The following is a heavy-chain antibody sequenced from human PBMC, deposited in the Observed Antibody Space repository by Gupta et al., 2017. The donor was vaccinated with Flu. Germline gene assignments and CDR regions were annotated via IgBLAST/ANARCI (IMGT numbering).Heavy chain of an antibody. CDR2: IKQDGSEK. CDR1: GFTFSSYW. Sequence: EVQLVESGGGLVQPGGSLRLSCAASGFTFSSYWMSWVRQAPGKGLEWVANIKQDGSEKYYVDSVKGRFTISRDNAKNSLYLQMNSLRAEDTAVYYCARDDGALVVWDYYGMDVWGQGTTVTVSS. V-gene: IGHV3-7*01. CDR3: ARDDGALVVWDYYGMDV. J-gene: IGHJ6*02. D-gene: IGHD2-15*01.